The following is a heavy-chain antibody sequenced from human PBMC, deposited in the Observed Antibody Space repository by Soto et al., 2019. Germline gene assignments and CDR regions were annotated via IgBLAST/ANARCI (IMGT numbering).Heavy chain of an antibody. CDR1: GFTFSSYG. CDR2: ISYDGSNT. D-gene: IGHD1-26*01. Sequence: QVQLVESGGGVVQPGRSLRLSCVASGFTFSSYGMHWVRQAPGKGLEWVAIISYDGSNTYYADSVKGRFTISRDNSKNPVYLQMNSLRAEDTSVYYCAKEGGLSGSYYISSAYTFDYWGQGTLVTVSS. V-gene: IGHV3-30*18. J-gene: IGHJ4*02. CDR3: AKEGGLSGSYYISSAYTFDY.